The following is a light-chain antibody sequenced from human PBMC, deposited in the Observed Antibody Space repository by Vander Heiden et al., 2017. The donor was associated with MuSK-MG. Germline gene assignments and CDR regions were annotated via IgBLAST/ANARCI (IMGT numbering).Light chain of an antibody. CDR1: ESLSSN. CDR2: GAS. Sequence: EIVMTQSPATLSLSPGDRATLSCRASESLSSNLAWYQQKPGQAPRLLIYGASTRATGIPARFSDSESGTEFTLTISSLQSEDFAVYYCQQDNDWPPLTFGGGTKVEMK. CDR3: QQDNDWPPLT. J-gene: IGKJ4*01. V-gene: IGKV3-15*01.